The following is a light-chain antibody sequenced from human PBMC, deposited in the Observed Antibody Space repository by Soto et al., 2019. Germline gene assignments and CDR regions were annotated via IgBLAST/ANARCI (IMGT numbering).Light chain of an antibody. CDR3: SAYTARSTLV. Sequence: QSVLTQPPSVSAAPGQKVTISCSGTTNDVGGYNYVSWYQQHPGKAPKLLIYGVTDRPSGVSSRFSGSKSGNAASLTISGLQAEDEGDYYCSAYTARSTLVFGGGTKVTVL. V-gene: IGLV2-14*03. CDR2: GVT. CDR1: TNDVGGYNY. J-gene: IGLJ3*02.